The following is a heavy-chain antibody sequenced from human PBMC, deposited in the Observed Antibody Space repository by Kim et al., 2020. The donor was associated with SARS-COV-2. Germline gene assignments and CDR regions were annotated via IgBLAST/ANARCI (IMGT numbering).Heavy chain of an antibody. D-gene: IGHD6-13*01. CDR3: SRERSGSQAQWFDS. CDR1: GSSISSGGYF. V-gene: IGHV4-31*03. CDR2: IYYSGST. J-gene: IGHJ5*01. Sequence: SETLSLTCTVSGSSISSGGYFWSWIRQHPGKGLDWIGYIYYSGSTYYNPSLKSRVTISVDTSKNQFSLNLSSLTAADTSVYYCSRERSGSQAQWFDSWGQGTLFT.